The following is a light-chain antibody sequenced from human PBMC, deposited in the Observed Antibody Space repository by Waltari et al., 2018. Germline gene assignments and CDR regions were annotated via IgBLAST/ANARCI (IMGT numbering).Light chain of an antibody. Sequence: QSALTQPPSVSGAPGQRVTISCTGSSSNMGAGYDVNWYQQLPGTAPKLLIYGNIYRPSGVPARFSASKAGTSASLAIIGLQAEDEGSYYCQSFDTSLGVLFGGGTKLTVL. CDR2: GNI. J-gene: IGLJ2*01. V-gene: IGLV1-40*01. CDR3: QSFDTSLGVL. CDR1: SSNMGAGYD.